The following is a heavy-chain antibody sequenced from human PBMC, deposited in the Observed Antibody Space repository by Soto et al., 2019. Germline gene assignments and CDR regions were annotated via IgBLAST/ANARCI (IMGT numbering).Heavy chain of an antibody. CDR1: GFTFSSYS. CDR2: ISSSSSYI. J-gene: IGHJ5*02. CDR3: ARSIAARFDWFDP. Sequence: LRLSCAASGFTFSSYSMNWVRQAPGKGLEWVSSISSSSSYIYYADSVKGRFTISRDNAKNSLYLQMNSLRAEDTAVYYCARSIAARFDWFDPWGQGTLVTVSS. D-gene: IGHD6-6*01. V-gene: IGHV3-21*01.